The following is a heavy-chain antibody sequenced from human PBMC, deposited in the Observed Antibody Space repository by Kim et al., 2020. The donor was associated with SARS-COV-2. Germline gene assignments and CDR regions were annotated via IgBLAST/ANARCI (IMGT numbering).Heavy chain of an antibody. D-gene: IGHD3-10*01. CDR2: INHSGST. J-gene: IGHJ4*02. CDR1: GGSFSGYY. CDR3: ARAIRITMVRGVKGQNFDY. Sequence: SETLSLTCAVYGGSFSGYYWSWIRQPPGKGLEWIGEINHSGSTNYNPSLKSRVTISVDTSKNQFSLKLSSVTAADTAVYYCARAIRITMVRGVKGQNFDYWGQGTRVTVSS. V-gene: IGHV4-34*01.